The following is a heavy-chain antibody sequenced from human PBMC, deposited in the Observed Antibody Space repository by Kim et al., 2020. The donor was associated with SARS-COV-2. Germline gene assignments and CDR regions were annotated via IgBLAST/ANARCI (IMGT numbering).Heavy chain of an antibody. J-gene: IGHJ4*02. CDR1: GFSFNRYG. Sequence: GGSLRLSCAASGFSFNRYGMHWVRQAPGKGLEWVAVIAYDGRNKFYTDSVKGRFTISRDNSENTMDLQMNSLRAEDTAVYYCAKDVRAEAAAQDYWGQGTVVTVSS. CDR3: AKDVRAEAAAQDY. D-gene: IGHD2-15*01. V-gene: IGHV3-30*18. CDR2: IAYDGRNK.